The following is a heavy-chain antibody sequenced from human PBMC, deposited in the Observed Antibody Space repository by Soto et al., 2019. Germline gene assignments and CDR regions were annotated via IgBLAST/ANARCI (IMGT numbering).Heavy chain of an antibody. J-gene: IGHJ4*02. CDR3: VRGPQDY. Sequence: VASVKVSCKASGYTFTSFAIHWVRQAPGQRLEWMGWINADNGNTKYSQKFQGRVTITRDTSASTAYMELSSLTSEDTAVFYCVRGPQDYWGQGTLVTV. CDR2: INADNGNT. CDR1: GYTFTSFA. V-gene: IGHV1-3*01.